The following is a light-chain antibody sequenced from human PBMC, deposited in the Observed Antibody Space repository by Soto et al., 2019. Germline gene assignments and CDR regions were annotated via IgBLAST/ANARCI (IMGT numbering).Light chain of an antibody. Sequence: QLVLTQSPAASASLGASVKLTCTLSIGHNNYAIAWHQQQPEKGPRYLMKLNSDGSHTKGDGIPDRFSGSSSGAERYLTISSLQSEDEADYYCQTWGTGTWVFGGGTKLTVL. V-gene: IGLV4-69*01. CDR2: LNSDGSH. CDR1: IGHNNYA. CDR3: QTWGTGTWV. J-gene: IGLJ3*02.